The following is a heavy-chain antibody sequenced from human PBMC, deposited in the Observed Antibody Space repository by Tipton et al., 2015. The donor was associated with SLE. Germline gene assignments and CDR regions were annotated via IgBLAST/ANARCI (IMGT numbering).Heavy chain of an antibody. CDR1: GGSFSGYY. CDR3: ARVYCSSASCYNWFDP. D-gene: IGHD2-2*01. Sequence: TLSLTCAVYGGSFSGYYWSWIRQPPGKGLEWIGEINHSGSTNYNPSLKSRVTISVHTSKNQFSLKLSSVTAADTAVYYCARVYCSSASCYNWFDPWGQGTPVTVSS. V-gene: IGHV4-34*01. CDR2: INHSGST. J-gene: IGHJ5*02.